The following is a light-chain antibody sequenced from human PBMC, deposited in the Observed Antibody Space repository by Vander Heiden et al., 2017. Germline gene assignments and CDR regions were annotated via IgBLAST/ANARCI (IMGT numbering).Light chain of an antibody. CDR3: SSYTSSSTLVV. CDR1: SSDVGGYNY. J-gene: IGLJ1*01. V-gene: IGLV2-14*01. Sequence: QSALTQPASVSGSPGQSITISCTGTSSDVGGYNYVSWYQQHPGKAPKLMIYDVSSRPSGVSNRFSGSKSGNTASLMISGLQAEDEADDYCSSYTSSSTLVVFGTGTNVTVL. CDR2: DVS.